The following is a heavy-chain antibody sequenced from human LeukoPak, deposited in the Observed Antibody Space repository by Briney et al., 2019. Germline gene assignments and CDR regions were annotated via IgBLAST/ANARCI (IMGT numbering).Heavy chain of an antibody. V-gene: IGHV4-34*01. CDR3: ASRKVGLSRGYMDV. J-gene: IGHJ6*03. CDR2: IHPDGST. D-gene: IGHD3-10*01. Sequence: SETLSLTCAVYGGSFSDYYCSWIRQPPGKRLEWIGEIHPDGSTNYNPSLSARLTISLDTSKNQFSLKLSSVTAADTAVYYCASRKVGLSRGYMDVWGKGTTVTVSS. CDR1: GGSFSDYY.